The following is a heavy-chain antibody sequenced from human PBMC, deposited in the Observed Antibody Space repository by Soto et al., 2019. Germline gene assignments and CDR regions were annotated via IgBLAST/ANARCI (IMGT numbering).Heavy chain of an antibody. CDR2: ISGSGGST. V-gene: IGHV3-23*01. Sequence: GSLRLSCAASGFTFSSYAMNWVRQAPGKGLEWVSVISGSGGSTYYADAVKGRFTISRDNSKNTLHLQMNSLRAEDTAVYYCAKRTVGWYFDLWGRGTLVTVPQ. CDR1: GFTFSSYA. D-gene: IGHD4-17*01. J-gene: IGHJ2*01. CDR3: AKRTVGWYFDL.